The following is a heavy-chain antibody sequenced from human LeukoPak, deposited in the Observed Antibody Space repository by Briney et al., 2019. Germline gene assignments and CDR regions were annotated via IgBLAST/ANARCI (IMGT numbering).Heavy chain of an antibody. CDR3: ARDYGDYDRGYYYGMDV. Sequence: SVKVSCKASGGTFSSYAISWVRQAPGQGLEWMGRIIPILGIADYAQKFQGRVTITADKSTSTAYMELSSLRSEDTAVYYCARDYGDYDRGYYYGMDVWGQGTTVTVSS. J-gene: IGHJ6*02. D-gene: IGHD4-17*01. V-gene: IGHV1-69*04. CDR1: GGTFSSYA. CDR2: IIPILGIA.